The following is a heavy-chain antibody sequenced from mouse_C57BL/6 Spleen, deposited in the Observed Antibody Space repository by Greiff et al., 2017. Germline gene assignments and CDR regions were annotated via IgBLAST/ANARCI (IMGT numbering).Heavy chain of an antibody. CDR1: GYSITSGYY. V-gene: IGHV3-6*01. CDR3: ARDFDY. Sequence: DVKLVESGPGLVKPSQSLSLTCSVTGYSITSGYYWNWIRQFPGNKLEWMGYISYDGSNNYNPSLKNRISITRDTSKNQFFLKLNSVTTEDTATYYCARDFDYWGQGTTLTVSS. J-gene: IGHJ2*01. CDR2: ISYDGSN.